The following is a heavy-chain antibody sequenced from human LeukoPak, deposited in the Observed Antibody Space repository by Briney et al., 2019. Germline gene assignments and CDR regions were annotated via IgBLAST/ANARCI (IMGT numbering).Heavy chain of an antibody. CDR3: ARDSGGYSYGGYNWFDP. V-gene: IGHV3-48*03. CDR2: ISSSGSTI. D-gene: IGHD5-18*01. Sequence: GGSLRLSCAASGFTFSSYEMNWVRQAPGKGLERVSYISSSGSTIYYADSVKGRFTISRDNAKNSLYLQLNSLRAEDTAVYYCARDSGGYSYGGYNWFDPWGQGTLVTVSS. CDR1: GFTFSSYE. J-gene: IGHJ5*02.